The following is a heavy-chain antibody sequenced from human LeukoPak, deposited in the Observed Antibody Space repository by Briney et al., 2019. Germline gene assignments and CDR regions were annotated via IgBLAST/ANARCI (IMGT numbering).Heavy chain of an antibody. CDR1: VFSFSGAW. V-gene: IGHV3-15*01. J-gene: IGHJ4*02. Sequence: NPGGSLRLSCAASVFSFSGAWMTWVRQAPGKGLEWVGRIKAKAGGGTTDYAAPVKGRFIISRDDSKNTLFLQMNSLKTEDTAVYYCTRNLDLVVMVAVHDYWGQGTLVTVSS. D-gene: IGHD2-15*01. CDR3: TRNLDLVVMVAVHDY. CDR2: IKAKAGGGTT.